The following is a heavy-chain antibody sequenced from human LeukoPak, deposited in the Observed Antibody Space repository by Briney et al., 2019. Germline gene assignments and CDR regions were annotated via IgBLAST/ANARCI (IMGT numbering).Heavy chain of an antibody. V-gene: IGHV6-1*01. CDR2: TYYRSKWYN. CDR1: GDSVSSNSAA. D-gene: IGHD3-22*01. J-gene: IGHJ4*02. CDR3: ARSRGNYDSSGYYLSYFDY. Sequence: SQTLSLTCAISGDSVSSNSAAWNWIRQSPSRGLEWLGRTYYRSKWYNDYAVSVKSRITINPDTSKNQFSLQLNSVTPEDTAVYYCARSRGNYDSSGYYLSYFDYWGQGTLVTVSS.